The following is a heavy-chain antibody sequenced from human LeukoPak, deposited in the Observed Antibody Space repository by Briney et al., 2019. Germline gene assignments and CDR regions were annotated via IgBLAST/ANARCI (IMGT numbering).Heavy chain of an antibody. CDR1: GGSFSGYY. CDR2: INYSGST. V-gene: IGHV4-34*01. Sequence: SETLSLTCAVYGGSFSGYYWSWIRQPPGKGLEWIGEINYSGSTNYNPSLKSRVTISVDTSKNQFSLKLSSVTAADTAVYYCARTVGSGYYQYYYYGMDVWGQGTTVTVSS. D-gene: IGHD3-22*01. CDR3: ARTVGSGYYQYYYYGMDV. J-gene: IGHJ6*02.